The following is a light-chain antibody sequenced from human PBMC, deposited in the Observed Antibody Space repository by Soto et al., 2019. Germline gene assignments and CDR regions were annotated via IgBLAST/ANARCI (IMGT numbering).Light chain of an antibody. CDR1: SSDVGGYNY. J-gene: IGLJ1*01. CDR2: DVS. Sequence: QSVLTQPTSVSGSPGQSITISCTGTSSDVGGYNYVSRYQQHPGKAPKLMIYDVSNRPSGVSNRFSGSKSGNTASLTISGLQAEDEVVFYWRSYRCRISQFFGIWSTHPVL. V-gene: IGLV2-14*01. CDR3: RSYRCRISQF.